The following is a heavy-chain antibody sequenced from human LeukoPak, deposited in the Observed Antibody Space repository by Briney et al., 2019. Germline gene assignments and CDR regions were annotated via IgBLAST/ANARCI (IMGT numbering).Heavy chain of an antibody. CDR3: ARHDYDSSGDRRDYYFDF. Sequence: PSETLSPTCTVSGGSISTTCYCWGWIRQPPGKGLESSGSVCDRGTTFDNPSLKSRLAMSVDTSKNQLSLRLRFVTAADTSVCDCARHDYDSSGDRRDYYFDFWGQGTPVTVSS. CDR2: VCDRGTT. D-gene: IGHD3-22*01. V-gene: IGHV4-39*01. CDR1: GGSISTTCYC. J-gene: IGHJ4*02.